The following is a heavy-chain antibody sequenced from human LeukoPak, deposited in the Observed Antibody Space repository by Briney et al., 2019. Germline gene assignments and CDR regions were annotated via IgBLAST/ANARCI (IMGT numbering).Heavy chain of an antibody. CDR1: GFTFSSYA. J-gene: IGHJ4*02. Sequence: PGGSLRLSCAASGFTFSSYAMSWVRQAPGKGLEWVSYIGSATSNIYYADSVKGRFTISRDNAKNSLYLQMNSLRAEDTAVYYCARDVLLDYWGQGTLVTVSS. V-gene: IGHV3-48*01. D-gene: IGHD1-26*01. CDR3: ARDVLLDY. CDR2: IGSATSNI.